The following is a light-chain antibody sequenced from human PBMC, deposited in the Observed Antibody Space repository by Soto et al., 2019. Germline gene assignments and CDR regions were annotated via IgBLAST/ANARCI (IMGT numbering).Light chain of an antibody. Sequence: EIVLTQSPATLSLSPGEGATLSCRASQSVSSYLAWYQQKPGQAPRLLIYDAPNRATGIPARFSGSGSGTDFTLIISSLEPEDFAVYYCQQRSNWPVTFGLGTKVDIK. J-gene: IGKJ1*01. V-gene: IGKV3-11*01. CDR3: QQRSNWPVT. CDR1: QSVSSY. CDR2: DAP.